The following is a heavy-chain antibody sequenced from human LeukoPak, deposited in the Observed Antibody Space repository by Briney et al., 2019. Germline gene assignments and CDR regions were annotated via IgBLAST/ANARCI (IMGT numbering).Heavy chain of an antibody. V-gene: IGHV3-30*18. J-gene: IGHJ4*02. CDR3: AKVGYGSGSYNLDY. CDR1: GFTLSSYG. Sequence: PGGSLRLSCAASGFTLSSYGTHWVRQAPGKGLEWVSVISYDGSNKFYADSVKGRLTISRDNAQNTLYLQMNSVRAEDTAVYYCAKVGYGSGSYNLDYWGEGTRVTVSS. CDR2: ISYDGSNK. D-gene: IGHD3-10*01.